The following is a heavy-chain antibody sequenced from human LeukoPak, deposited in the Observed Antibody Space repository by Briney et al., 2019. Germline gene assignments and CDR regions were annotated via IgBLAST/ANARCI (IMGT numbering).Heavy chain of an antibody. D-gene: IGHD2-2*01. CDR2: VSGNSGDT. CDR1: GYTFTSHD. V-gene: IGHV1-8*01. J-gene: IGHJ4*02. Sequence: GASVKVSCKASGYTFTSHDINWVRQAAGQAPEWIGWVSGNSGDTGYAQKFQGRVTITKSTSINTAYMELSSLRSDDTAVYYCTRHTSPTFDYWGQGTLVTVSS. CDR3: TRHTSPTFDY.